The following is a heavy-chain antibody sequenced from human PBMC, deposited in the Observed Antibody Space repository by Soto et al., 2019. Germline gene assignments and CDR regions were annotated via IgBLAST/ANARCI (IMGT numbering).Heavy chain of an antibody. J-gene: IGHJ4*02. D-gene: IGHD4-17*01. CDR2: IYPGDSDT. Sequence: PGESLKISCKGSGYSFTSYWIGWVRQMPGKGLEWMGIIYPGDSDTRYSPSVQGQVTISADKSISTAYLQWSSLKASDTAMYYCARQVHGGYPRGDFDYWGQGTLVTVSS. V-gene: IGHV5-51*01. CDR1: GYSFTSYW. CDR3: ARQVHGGYPRGDFDY.